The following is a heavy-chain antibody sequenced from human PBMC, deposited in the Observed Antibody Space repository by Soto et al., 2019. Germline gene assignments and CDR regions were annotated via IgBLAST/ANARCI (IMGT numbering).Heavy chain of an antibody. CDR1: GFSFRDYY. CDR2: ISGSGNTI. CDR3: ARDRLPMVVVVMGWFDP. V-gene: IGHV3-11*01. Sequence: GGSLRLSCAASGFSFRDYYMSWIRQAPGKGLEWISYISGSGNTIYYADSVKGRFIISRDNAKNSLFLQMNSLRADDTAVYYCARDRLPMVVVVMGWFDPWGQRSLVTFSS. D-gene: IGHD3-22*01. J-gene: IGHJ5*02.